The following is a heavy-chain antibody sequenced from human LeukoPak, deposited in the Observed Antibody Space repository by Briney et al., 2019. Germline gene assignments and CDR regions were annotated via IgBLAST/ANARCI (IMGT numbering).Heavy chain of an antibody. Sequence: ETLSLTCTVSGGSISAYYWSWIRQPAGKGLEWIGRIYASGSTDYSPSLKSRVTMSVDTSKNQFSLKLSSVTAADTAVYYCARVSYPYFFDYWGQGTVVTVSS. D-gene: IGHD3-16*02. CDR2: IYASGST. J-gene: IGHJ4*02. V-gene: IGHV4-4*07. CDR3: ARVSYPYFFDY. CDR1: GGSISAYY.